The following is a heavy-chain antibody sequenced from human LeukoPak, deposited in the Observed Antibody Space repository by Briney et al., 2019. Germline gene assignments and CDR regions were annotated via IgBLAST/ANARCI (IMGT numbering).Heavy chain of an antibody. D-gene: IGHD3-22*01. CDR1: GGTFSSYA. CDR3: ARGQASSGYLNYYYYYMDV. V-gene: IGHV1-69*13. J-gene: IGHJ6*03. CDR2: IIPIFGTA. Sequence: SVKVSCNASGGTFSSYAISWVRQAPGQGLEWMGGIIPIFGTANYAQKFQGRVTITADESTSTAYMELSSLRSEDTAVYYCARGQASSGYLNYYYYYMDVWGKGPRSPSP.